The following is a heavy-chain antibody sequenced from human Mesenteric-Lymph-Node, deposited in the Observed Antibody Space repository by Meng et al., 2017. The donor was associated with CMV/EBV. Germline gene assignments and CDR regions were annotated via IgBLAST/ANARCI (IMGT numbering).Heavy chain of an antibody. D-gene: IGHD6-13*01. J-gene: IGHJ4*02. CDR1: GGAISSSSW. Sequence: VSGGAISSSSWWSWVRQPPGKGLEWIGEIYHSGSTNYNPSLKSRVTISVDKSKNQFSLKLSSVTAADTAVYYCASKGVVAAEYYFDYWGQGTLVTVSS. V-gene: IGHV4-4*02. CDR3: ASKGVVAAEYYFDY. CDR2: IYHSGST.